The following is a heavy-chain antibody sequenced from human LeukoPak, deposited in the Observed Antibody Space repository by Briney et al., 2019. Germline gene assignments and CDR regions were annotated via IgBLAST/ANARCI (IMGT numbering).Heavy chain of an antibody. V-gene: IGHV1-24*01. CDR1: GNTLTELA. CDR2: LDPQEGKK. D-gene: IGHD3-10*01. Sequence: ASVKVSCKVSGNTLTELAMHWVGQAPGQGLEGRGGLDPQEGKKTYAQKFQGRVNMTEDTSTDTAYMELSSLRSEDTAIYYCATSGISLVRGVALGYYYYMDAWGTGTTVTVSS. J-gene: IGHJ6*03. CDR3: ATSGISLVRGVALGYYYYMDA.